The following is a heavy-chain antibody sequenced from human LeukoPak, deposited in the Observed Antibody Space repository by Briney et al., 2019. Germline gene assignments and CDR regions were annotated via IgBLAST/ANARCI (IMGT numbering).Heavy chain of an antibody. CDR2: IYPSDSDV. CDR3: ATVRGASYGMDV. V-gene: IGHV5-51*01. J-gene: IGHJ6*02. CDR1: GYTFGGYW. Sequence: GESLKISCQGSGYTFGGYWIVWVRQKPGKGLEWMGIIYPSDSDVRYSPAFQGQVTISADKSISTAYLQWSSLKASDTAMYYCATVRGASYGMDVWGQGTTVTVSS. D-gene: IGHD3-10*01.